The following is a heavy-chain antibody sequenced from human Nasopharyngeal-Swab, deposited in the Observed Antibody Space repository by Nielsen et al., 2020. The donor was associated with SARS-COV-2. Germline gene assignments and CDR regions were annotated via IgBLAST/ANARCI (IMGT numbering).Heavy chain of an antibody. J-gene: IGHJ4*02. V-gene: IGHV3-30-3*01. Sequence: GESLNISCAASGFTFSSYAMHWVRQAPGKGLEWVAVISYDGSNKYYADSVKGRFTISRDNSKNTLYLQMNSLRAEDTAVYYCARGTGSYYDNWGQGTLVTVSS. D-gene: IGHD3-10*01. CDR2: ISYDGSNK. CDR1: GFTFSSYA. CDR3: ARGTGSYYDN.